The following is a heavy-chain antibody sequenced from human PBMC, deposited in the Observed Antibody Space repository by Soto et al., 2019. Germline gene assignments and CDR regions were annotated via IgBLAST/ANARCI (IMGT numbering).Heavy chain of an antibody. CDR2: IFIDGST. CDR1: GFTFNSYS. J-gene: IGHJ6*02. Sequence: GGSLRLSCAASGFTFNSYSMNWVRQAPGKGLEWISYIFIDGSTYYADSVRGRFSISRDTSKNTLFLQMNNLRAEDTAVYYCARDGGSGTPVAGDQDYYKYYGMDVWSQGTTVTVSS. V-gene: IGHV3-53*01. D-gene: IGHD6-19*01. CDR3: ARDGGSGTPVAGDQDYYKYYGMDV.